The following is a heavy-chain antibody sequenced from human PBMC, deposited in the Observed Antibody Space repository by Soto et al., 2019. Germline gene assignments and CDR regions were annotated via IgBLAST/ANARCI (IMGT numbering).Heavy chain of an antibody. CDR1: GYTFTSYG. D-gene: IGHD1-7*01. CDR2: ISAYNGNT. V-gene: IGHV1-18*01. Sequence: AAVNVSCKASGYTFTSYGISWVRQAPGQGLELMGWISAYNGNTNYAQKLQGRVTMTTXXXXXXAXMXLXSXRSDXTAVYYCARATGTTAWFDPWGQGTLVTVSS. J-gene: IGHJ5*02. CDR3: ARATGTTAWFDP.